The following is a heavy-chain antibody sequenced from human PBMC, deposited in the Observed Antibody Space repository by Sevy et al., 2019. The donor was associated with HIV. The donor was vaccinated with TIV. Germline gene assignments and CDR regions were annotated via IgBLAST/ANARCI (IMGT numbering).Heavy chain of an antibody. Sequence: SETLSLTCTVSGGSISSYYWSWIRQPPGKGLEWIGYIYYSGSTNYNPSLKSRVTISVDTSKNQFSLKLSSVTAVDTAVYYCARWQEGDEVVRGGIFDYWGQGTLVTVSS. J-gene: IGHJ4*02. CDR3: ARWQEGDEVVRGGIFDY. CDR2: IYYSGST. CDR1: GGSISSYY. D-gene: IGHD3-10*01. V-gene: IGHV4-59*01.